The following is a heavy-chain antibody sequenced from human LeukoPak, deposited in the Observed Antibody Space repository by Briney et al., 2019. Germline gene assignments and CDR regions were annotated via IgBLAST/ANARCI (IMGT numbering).Heavy chain of an antibody. J-gene: IGHJ4*02. CDR3: ARAYCSSTSCFG. CDR1: GFTFSSYN. CDR2: ISYSSRAR. D-gene: IGHD2-2*01. V-gene: IGHV3-48*01. Sequence: GGSLRLSCAASGFTFSSYNMKWVRQAPGKGLEWVSSISYSSRARYYADSVKGRFTISRDNFKDSLYLQMDSLRAEDTAVYYCARAYCSSTSCFGWGQGTLVTVSS.